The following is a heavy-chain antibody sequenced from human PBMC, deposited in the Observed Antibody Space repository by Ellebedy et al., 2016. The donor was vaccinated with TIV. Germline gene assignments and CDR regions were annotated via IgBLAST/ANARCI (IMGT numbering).Heavy chain of an antibody. CDR1: GFTFSSFS. CDR2: IPRDSDAM. V-gene: IGHV3-48*02. J-gene: IGHJ3*02. D-gene: IGHD1-1*01. CDR3: VRDLHWAFDI. Sequence: PGGSLRLSCSASGFTFSSFSMNWVRQAPGKGLEWVSYIPRDSDAMSYADSVKGRFTISRDNAKNSLYLQMNSLRDADTAVYYCVRDLHWAFDIWGQGTAVTVSS.